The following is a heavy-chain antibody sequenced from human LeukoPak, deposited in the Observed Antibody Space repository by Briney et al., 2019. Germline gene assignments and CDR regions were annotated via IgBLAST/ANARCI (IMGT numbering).Heavy chain of an antibody. D-gene: IGHD2/OR15-2a*01. V-gene: IGHV3-23*01. CDR1: GFTFSSYA. CDR2: IGSGGAIT. Sequence: GGSLRLSCAASGFTFSSYAMHWVRQAPGKGLEWVSTIGSGGAITYYADFVKGRFTISRDNSQNTLYLQMNGLRAEDTAVYYCAKLILMRHHFDYWGRGTLVTVSS. CDR3: AKLILMRHHFDY. J-gene: IGHJ4*02.